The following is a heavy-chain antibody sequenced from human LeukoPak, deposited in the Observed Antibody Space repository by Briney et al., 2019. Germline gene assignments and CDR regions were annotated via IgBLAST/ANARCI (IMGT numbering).Heavy chain of an antibody. CDR2: TYYRSKWYN. D-gene: IGHD2-2*01. V-gene: IGHV6-1*01. Sequence: SQTLSLTCAISGDSVSSNSAAWNWIRQSPSRGLEWLGSTYYRSKWYNDYAVSVKSRITINPDTSKNQFSLQLNSVTPEDTAVYYCARDRASGDCSSTSCYLLENYYFDYWGQGTLVTVSS. CDR3: ARDRASGDCSSTSCYLLENYYFDY. J-gene: IGHJ4*02. CDR1: GDSVSSNSAA.